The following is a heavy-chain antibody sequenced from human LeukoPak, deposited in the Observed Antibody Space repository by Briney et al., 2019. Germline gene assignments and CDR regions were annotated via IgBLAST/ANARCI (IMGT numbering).Heavy chain of an antibody. Sequence: SETLSLTCTVSGGTVVTSAYSWGWIRQPPGKGLEYIGNVYYSGSAYYNPSLRSRATLSIDTSSNQFSLRLTSVTAADTAVYYCAPLAGESWGQGTLVTVSS. CDR1: GGTVVTSAYS. CDR2: VYYSGSA. V-gene: IGHV4-39*01. D-gene: IGHD1-26*01. J-gene: IGHJ5*02. CDR3: APLAGES.